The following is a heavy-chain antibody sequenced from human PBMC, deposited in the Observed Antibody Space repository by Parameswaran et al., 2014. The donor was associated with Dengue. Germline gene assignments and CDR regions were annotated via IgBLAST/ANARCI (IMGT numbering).Heavy chain of an antibody. D-gene: IGHD5-24*01. CDR3: ARYYGYNYYFDY. Sequence: WVRQAPGQGLEWMGWISAYNGNTNYAQKLQGRVTMTTDTFTSTAYMELRSLRSDDTAVYYCARYYGYNYYFDYWGQGTLVTVSS. V-gene: IGHV1-18*01. J-gene: IGHJ4*02. CDR2: ISAYNGNT.